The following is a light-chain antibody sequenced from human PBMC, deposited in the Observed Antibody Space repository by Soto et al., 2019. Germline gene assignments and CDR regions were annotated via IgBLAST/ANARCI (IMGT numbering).Light chain of an antibody. CDR1: QSISSW. J-gene: IGKJ1*01. V-gene: IGKV1-5*03. Sequence: DIQMTQSPSTLSASVGDRVTITCRASQSISSWLAWYPQKPGTAPKLLIYKASTLQSGVPSRFSGSGSGTEFPLPITTLQPDDSATYSCQQYNDNWTFGQGTKV. CDR2: KAS. CDR3: QQYNDNWT.